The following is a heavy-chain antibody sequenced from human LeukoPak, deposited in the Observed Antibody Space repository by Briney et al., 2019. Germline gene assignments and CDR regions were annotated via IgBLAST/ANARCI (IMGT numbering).Heavy chain of an antibody. D-gene: IGHD3-16*01. CDR3: TRGITGHYRSLGGFAFDI. J-gene: IGHJ3*02. CDR1: GASITQHY. CDR2: FYYDGST. V-gene: IGHV4-59*11. Sequence: SETLSLTCTVSGASITQHYWSWIRQPPGKGLEYIGYFYYDGSTNYTSSVRSRVNILVDTSKNQFTLNLRSVSAADTAKYYCTRGITGHYRSLGGFAFDIWGQGTMVAVSS.